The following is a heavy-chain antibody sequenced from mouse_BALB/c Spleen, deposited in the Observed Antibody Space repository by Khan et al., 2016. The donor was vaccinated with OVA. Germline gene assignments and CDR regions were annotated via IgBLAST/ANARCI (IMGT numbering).Heavy chain of an antibody. D-gene: IGHD1-1*01. V-gene: IGHV1-7*01. CDR2: INPSTGYT. J-gene: IGHJ4*01. Sequence: QVQLKESGAELAKPGASVKMSCKASGYTFTSYWMHWVKQRPGQGLEWIGYINPSTGYTEYNQKFKDKATLTADKSSSTAYMQLSSLTSEDSAVYYCASYYGRSYSLDYWGQRTSVTGSS. CDR1: GYTFTSYW. CDR3: ASYYGRSYSLDY.